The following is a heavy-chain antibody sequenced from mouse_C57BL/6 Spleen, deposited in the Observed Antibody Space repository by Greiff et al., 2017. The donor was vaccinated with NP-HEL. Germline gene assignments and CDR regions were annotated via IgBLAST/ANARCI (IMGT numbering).Heavy chain of an antibody. CDR3: ARERDYYGSSSHWYFDV. J-gene: IGHJ1*03. D-gene: IGHD1-1*01. CDR1: GFTFSSYA. CDR2: ISDGGSYT. Sequence: EVKLVESGGGLVKPGGSLKLSCAASGFTFSSYAMSWVRQTPEKRLEWVATISDGGSYTYYPDNVKGRFTISRDNAKNNLYLQMSHLTSEDTAMYYCARERDYYGSSSHWYFDVWGTGTTVTVSS. V-gene: IGHV5-4*01.